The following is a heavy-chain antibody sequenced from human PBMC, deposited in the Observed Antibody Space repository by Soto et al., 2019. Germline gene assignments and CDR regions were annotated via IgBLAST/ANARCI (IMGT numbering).Heavy chain of an antibody. CDR1: GFAFSSHP. Sequence: GGSLRLSCAASGFAFSSHPMSWVRQAPEKGLEWVAGISDGGDLTYDADSVRGRFTISRDNSRNTLYLQMNSLRAEDTAVYYCARRVIGSSRAFDIWGQGTMVTVSS. CDR3: ARRVIGSSRAFDI. CDR2: ISDGGDLT. D-gene: IGHD3-10*01. V-gene: IGHV3-23*01. J-gene: IGHJ3*02.